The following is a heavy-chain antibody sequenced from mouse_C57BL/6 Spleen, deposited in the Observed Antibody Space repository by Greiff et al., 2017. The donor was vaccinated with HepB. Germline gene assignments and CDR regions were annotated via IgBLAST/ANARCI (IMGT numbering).Heavy chain of an antibody. D-gene: IGHD3-3*01. CDR3: ARGGLVYAMDY. CDR1: GYTFTSYW. J-gene: IGHJ4*01. Sequence: QVQLQQPGAELVRPGSSVKLSCKASGYTFTSYWMDWVKQRPGQGLEWIGNIYPSDSETHYNQKFKDKATLTVDKSSSTAYMQLSSLTSEDSAVYYCARGGLVYAMDYWSQGTSVTVSS. CDR2: IYPSDSET. V-gene: IGHV1-61*01.